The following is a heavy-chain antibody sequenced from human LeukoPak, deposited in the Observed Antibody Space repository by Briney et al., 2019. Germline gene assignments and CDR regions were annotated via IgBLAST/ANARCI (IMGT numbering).Heavy chain of an antibody. V-gene: IGHV3-33*08. CDR1: GFTVSSNY. CDR2: IWYDGSNK. D-gene: IGHD3-22*01. J-gene: IGHJ4*02. Sequence: PGGSLRLSCAASGFTVSSNYMSWVRQAPGKGLEWVAVIWYDGSNKYYADSVKGRFTISRDNSKNTLYLQMNSLRAEDTAVYYCARDPSPGDSSGYYYPTGGYFDYWGQGTLVTVSS. CDR3: ARDPSPGDSSGYYYPTGGYFDY.